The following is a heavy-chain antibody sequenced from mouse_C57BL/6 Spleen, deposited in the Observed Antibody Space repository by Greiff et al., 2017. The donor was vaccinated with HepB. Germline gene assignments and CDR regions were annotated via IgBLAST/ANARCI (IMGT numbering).Heavy chain of an antibody. V-gene: IGHV1-64*01. CDR1: GYTFTSYW. J-gene: IGHJ1*03. CDR2: IHPNSGST. CDR3: ARVANYYGSSSHWYFDV. D-gene: IGHD1-1*01. Sequence: QVQLQQPGAELVKPGASVKLSCKASGYTFTSYWMHWVKQRPGQGLEWIGMIHPNSGSTNYNEKFKSKATLTVDKSSSTAYMQLSSLTSEDSAVYYCARVANYYGSSSHWYFDVWGTGTTVTVSS.